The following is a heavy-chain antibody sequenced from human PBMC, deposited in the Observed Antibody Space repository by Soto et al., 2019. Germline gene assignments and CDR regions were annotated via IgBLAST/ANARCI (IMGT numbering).Heavy chain of an antibody. CDR3: VRPDSTGYYGY. V-gene: IGHV5-51*01. D-gene: IGHD3-22*01. J-gene: IGHJ4*02. Sequence: GESLKISCKGSGYSFINYWVAWVRQMPGRGLEWMGIVNPGDSDTRYSPSFQGQVTVSADKSISTAYLYWSSLKASDTAMYYCVRPDSTGYYGYWGQGTLVTVSS. CDR2: VNPGDSDT. CDR1: GYSFINYW.